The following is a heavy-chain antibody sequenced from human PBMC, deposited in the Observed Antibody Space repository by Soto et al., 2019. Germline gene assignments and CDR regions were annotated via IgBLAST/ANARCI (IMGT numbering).Heavy chain of an antibody. CDR1: GFTFSSYW. V-gene: IGHV3-7*01. J-gene: IGHJ4*02. Sequence: GGSLRLSCAASGFTFSSYWMSWVRQAPGKGLEWVANIKQDGSHKFYVDSVKGRFTMSRDNAKNSLYLQMSSLRAEDTAVYYCPRGSSVYDSSGHAFDYWGQGSLATVSS. CDR2: IKQDGSHK. CDR3: PRGSSVYDSSGHAFDY. D-gene: IGHD3-22*01.